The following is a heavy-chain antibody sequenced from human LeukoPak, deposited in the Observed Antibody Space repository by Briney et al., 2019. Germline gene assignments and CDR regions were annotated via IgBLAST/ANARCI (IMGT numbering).Heavy chain of an antibody. Sequence: GGSLRLSCAASGFTFSSYSMNWVRQAPGKGLEWVSSISSSSSYIYYADSVKGRFTISRDNAKNSLYLQMNSLRAEDTAVYYCARDSRGIAVAGTFLRTPNYYYYGMDVWGKGTTVTVSS. CDR2: ISSSSSYI. V-gene: IGHV3-21*01. CDR3: ARDSRGIAVAGTFLRTPNYYYYGMDV. CDR1: GFTFSSYS. J-gene: IGHJ6*04. D-gene: IGHD6-19*01.